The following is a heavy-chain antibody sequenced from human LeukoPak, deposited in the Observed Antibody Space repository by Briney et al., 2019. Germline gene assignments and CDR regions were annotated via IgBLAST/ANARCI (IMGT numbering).Heavy chain of an antibody. D-gene: IGHD2-2*01. CDR2: ISSSAHHI. V-gene: IGHV3-21*01. CDR3: ARGIVPAAFDY. Sequence: GGSPRLSCAASGSTFSTYDMNWVRQAPGKGLEWVSSISSSAHHIAYADSVKGRFTISRDNAKNALYLQVNSLRAEDTAVYYCARGIVPAAFDYWGQGTLVTVSS. J-gene: IGHJ4*02. CDR1: GSTFSTYD.